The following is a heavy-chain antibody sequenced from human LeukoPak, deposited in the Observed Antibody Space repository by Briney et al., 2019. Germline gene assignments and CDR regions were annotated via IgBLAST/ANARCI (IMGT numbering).Heavy chain of an antibody. D-gene: IGHD3-10*01. Sequence: PSETLSLTCTVSGGSISSGGYYWSWIRQHPGKGLEWIGYIYYSGSTYYNPSLKSRVTISVDTSKNQFSLKLSSVTAAGTAVYYCARGGPTAVLLWFGELVFDYWGQGTLVTVSS. CDR3: ARGGPTAVLLWFGELVFDY. CDR2: IYYSGST. CDR1: GGSISSGGYY. V-gene: IGHV4-31*03. J-gene: IGHJ4*02.